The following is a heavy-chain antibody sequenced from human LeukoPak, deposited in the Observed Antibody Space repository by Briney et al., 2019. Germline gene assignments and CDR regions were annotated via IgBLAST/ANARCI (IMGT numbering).Heavy chain of an antibody. CDR2: IYYSGST. J-gene: IGHJ4*02. CDR3: ARAFSSGWYYLDY. Sequence: PSETLSLTCTVSGGSISSSTYYWGWIRRHPGKGLEWFGSIYYSGSTNYNPSLKSRLTISVDTSKNQFSLKLSSMTAADTAVYYCARAFSSGWYYLDYWGQGTLVTVS. V-gene: IGHV4-39*01. CDR1: GGSISSSTYY. D-gene: IGHD6-19*01.